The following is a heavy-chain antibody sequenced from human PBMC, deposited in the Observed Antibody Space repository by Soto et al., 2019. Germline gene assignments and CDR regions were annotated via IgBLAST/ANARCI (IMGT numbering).Heavy chain of an antibody. V-gene: IGHV5-51*01. D-gene: IGHD5-18*01. CDR1: GYSFTSYW. Sequence: PGESLKISCKGSGYSFTSYWIGWVRQMPGKGLEWMGIIYPGDSDTRYSPSFQGQVTISADKSISTAYLQWSSLKASDTAMYYCARLPPGDTAMVGAFDVWGQGTMVTVSS. CDR3: ARLPPGDTAMVGAFDV. J-gene: IGHJ3*01. CDR2: IYPGDSDT.